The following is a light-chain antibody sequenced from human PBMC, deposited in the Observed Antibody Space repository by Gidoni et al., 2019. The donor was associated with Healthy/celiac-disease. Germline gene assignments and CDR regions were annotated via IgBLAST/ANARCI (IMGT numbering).Light chain of an antibody. CDR3: QQFNSYLSIT. Sequence: AIQLTQSPSSLSASVGDRVTITCRASQGISSALALYQQKPGKAPKLLIYDASSLESWVPSRFSGSGSGTDFTLTICSLQPEDFATYYCQQFNSYLSITFGQGTRLEIK. CDR1: QGISSA. V-gene: IGKV1-13*02. J-gene: IGKJ5*01. CDR2: DAS.